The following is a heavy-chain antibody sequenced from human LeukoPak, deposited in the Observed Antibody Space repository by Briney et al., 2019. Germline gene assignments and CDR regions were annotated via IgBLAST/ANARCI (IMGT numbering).Heavy chain of an antibody. Sequence: GGSLRLSCAASGFTFSGYYMSWVRQAPGKGLEWVSAISKSGDHTYYAASAKGRFTIYRDNSKNTQYLQMNSLRAEDTAVYYCATSWGPDTSAFRWGRDGMDVWGQGTTVIVS. D-gene: IGHD3-16*01. V-gene: IGHV3-23*01. J-gene: IGHJ6*02. CDR1: GFTFSGYY. CDR3: ATSWGPDTSAFRWGRDGMDV. CDR2: ISKSGDHT.